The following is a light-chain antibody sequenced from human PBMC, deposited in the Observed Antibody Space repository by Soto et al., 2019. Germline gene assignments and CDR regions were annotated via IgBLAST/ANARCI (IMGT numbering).Light chain of an antibody. Sequence: QSALTQPASVSGSSGQSITISCTGTSSDVGGYNYVSWYQHHPGKAPKLIIFDVSNRPSGVSNPFSGSKSGNTASLTISGLQPEDEADYYCSSYTTSNTRQIVFGTGTKLTVL. J-gene: IGLJ1*01. CDR3: SSYTTSNTRQIV. CDR2: DVS. V-gene: IGLV2-14*03. CDR1: SSDVGGYNY.